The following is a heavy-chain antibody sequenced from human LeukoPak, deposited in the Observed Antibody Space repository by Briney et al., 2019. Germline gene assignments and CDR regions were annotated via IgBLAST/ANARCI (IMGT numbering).Heavy chain of an antibody. J-gene: IGHJ4*02. CDR2: ISSSSSSTI. CDR1: GFTFSSYS. CDR3: ARLTWSTTDY. V-gene: IGHV3-48*01. D-gene: IGHD3-3*01. Sequence: GGSLRLSCAASGFTFSSYSMNWVRQAPGKGLEGVSSISSSSSSTIYYADSVKGRFTISRDNAKNSLYLQMKSLRAEDTAVYYCARLTWSTTDYWGQGTLVTVSS.